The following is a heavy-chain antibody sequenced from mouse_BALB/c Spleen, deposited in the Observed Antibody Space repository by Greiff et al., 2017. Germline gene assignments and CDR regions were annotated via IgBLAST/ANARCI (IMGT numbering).Heavy chain of an antibody. V-gene: IGHV3-2*02. Sequence: EVQGVESGPGLVKPSQSLSLTCTVTGYSITSDYAWNWIRQFPGNKLEWMGYISYSGSTSYNPSLKSRISITRDTSKNQFFLQLNSVTTEDTATYYCARSTMITPWFAYWGQGTLVTVSA. CDR3: ARSTMITPWFAY. J-gene: IGHJ3*01. CDR2: ISYSGST. CDR1: GYSITSDYA. D-gene: IGHD2-4*01.